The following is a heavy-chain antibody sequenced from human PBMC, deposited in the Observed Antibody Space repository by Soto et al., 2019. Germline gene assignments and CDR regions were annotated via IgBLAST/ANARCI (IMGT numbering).Heavy chain of an antibody. CDR2: INPSGGST. D-gene: IGHD3-16*01. CDR3: ARDYVLGENYFDY. V-gene: IGHV1-46*01. Sequence: QVQLVQSGAEVKKPGASVKVSCKASGYTFTSYYMHWVRQAPGQGLEWMGIINPSGGSTSYAQKFQGRVTXXXXXXXXXXXXXLSSLRSEDTAVYYCARDYVLGENYFDYWGQGTLVTVSS. J-gene: IGHJ4*02. CDR1: GYTFTSYY.